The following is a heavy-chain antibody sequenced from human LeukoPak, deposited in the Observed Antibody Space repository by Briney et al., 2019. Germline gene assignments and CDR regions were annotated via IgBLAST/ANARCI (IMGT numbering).Heavy chain of an antibody. CDR1: GGPISSYY. D-gene: IGHD3-3*01. Sequence: SETLSLTCTVSGGPISSYYWSWIRQPPGKGLEWIGYIYYSGSTNHNPPLKSRVTISVDTYNNQFSLNLSSVTAAHTPVYYCQSGRGDFWSAYPVLVLRYIDVWPKENTVPVSS. CDR2: IYYSGST. CDR3: QSGRGDFWSAYPVLVLRYIDV. J-gene: IGHJ6*03. V-gene: IGHV4-59*12.